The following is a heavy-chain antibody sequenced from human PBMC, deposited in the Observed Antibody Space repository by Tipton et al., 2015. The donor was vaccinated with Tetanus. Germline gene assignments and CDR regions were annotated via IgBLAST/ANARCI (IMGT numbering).Heavy chain of an antibody. V-gene: IGHV5-51*01. CDR3: ARRRSNTNLFFWFDP. J-gene: IGHJ5*02. CDR1: GXXFSXXX. D-gene: IGHD3-3*01. CDR2: LHPGESTS. Sequence: VQLVQSGVEVXKXGEXXXISXXASGXXFSXXXIAXXXQXXXRGXXXMGFLHPGESTSTFSPSLQGRVPFSAATSINPAYLHWASLTDSDTATYYCARRRSNTNLFFWFDPWGQGTPVTVSS.